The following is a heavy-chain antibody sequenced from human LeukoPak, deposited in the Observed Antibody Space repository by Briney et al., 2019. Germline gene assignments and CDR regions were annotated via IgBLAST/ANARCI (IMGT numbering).Heavy chain of an antibody. J-gene: IGHJ3*02. CDR2: ISGSGGST. CDR3: AKDHRRVVPAAKLVLGDAFDI. D-gene: IGHD2-2*01. Sequence: PGGSLRLSFAASGFTFSSYAMSWVRQAPGKGLEWVSAISGSGGSTYYADSVKGRFTISRDNSKNTLYLQMNSLRAEDTAVYYCAKDHRRVVPAAKLVLGDAFDIWGQGTMVTVSS. CDR1: GFTFSSYA. V-gene: IGHV3-23*01.